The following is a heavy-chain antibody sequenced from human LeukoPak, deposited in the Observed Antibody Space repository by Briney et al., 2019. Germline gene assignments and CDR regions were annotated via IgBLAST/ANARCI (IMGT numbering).Heavy chain of an antibody. D-gene: IGHD6-13*01. CDR3: ARSEGDPWGIAAAVPGYYYYYMDV. Sequence: KSSETLSLTCTVSGGSISNYYWNWIRQPPGKGLEWIGYIYYSGTTNYNPSLKSRVSMSVDTSKNQFSLKLSSVTAADTAVYYCARSEGDPWGIAAAVPGYYYYYMDVWGKGTTVTVSS. CDR2: IYYSGTT. CDR1: GGSISNYY. V-gene: IGHV4-59*08. J-gene: IGHJ6*03.